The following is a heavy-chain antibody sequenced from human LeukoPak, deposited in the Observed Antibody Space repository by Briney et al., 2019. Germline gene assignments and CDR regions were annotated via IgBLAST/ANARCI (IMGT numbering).Heavy chain of an antibody. CDR3: AREQEAYYYGSGSPLYI. CDR2: IIPIFGTA. V-gene: IGHV1-69*05. D-gene: IGHD3-10*01. J-gene: IGHJ3*02. Sequence: GASVKVSCKASGGTFSRYAISWVRQAPGQGLEWMGRIIPIFGTANYAQKFQGRVTVTTDESTSTAYMELSSLRSEDTAVYYCAREQEAYYYGSGSPLYIWGQGTMVTVSS. CDR1: GGTFSRYA.